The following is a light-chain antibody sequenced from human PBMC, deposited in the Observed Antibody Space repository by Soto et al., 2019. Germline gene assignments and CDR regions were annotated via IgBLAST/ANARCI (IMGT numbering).Light chain of an antibody. CDR2: DAS. CDR1: QSISSN. V-gene: IGKV3-11*01. Sequence: EVVLTQSPVTLSLSPGQRATLSCRASQSISSNLAWYQQKPGQAPRLLISDASNRATGIPARFSGSGSGTDFTLTISSREPEDVAVYYCQQRSNWPPEWTFGQGTKVDIK. CDR3: QQRSNWPPEWT. J-gene: IGKJ1*01.